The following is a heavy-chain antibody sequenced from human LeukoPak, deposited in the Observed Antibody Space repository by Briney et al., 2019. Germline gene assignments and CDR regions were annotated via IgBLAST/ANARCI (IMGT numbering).Heavy chain of an antibody. CDR1: GFTFDDYA. CDR3: LSSTSSYGSY. D-gene: IGHD2-2*01. CDR2: ISWNSGSI. V-gene: IGHV3-9*01. Sequence: QTGRSLRLSCAASGFTFDDYAMHWVRQAPGKGLEWVSGISWNSGSIGYADSVKGRFTISRDNAKNSLYLQMNSLRAEDTAVYYCLSSTSSYGSYWGQGTLVTVSS. J-gene: IGHJ4*02.